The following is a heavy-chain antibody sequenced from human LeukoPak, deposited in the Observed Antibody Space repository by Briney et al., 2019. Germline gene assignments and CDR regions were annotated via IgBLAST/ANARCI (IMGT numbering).Heavy chain of an antibody. V-gene: IGHV3-30*04. Sequence: GGSLRLSCAASGFTFSSYTMHWVRQAPGKGLEWVAFISHDGSNKFSADSVKGRFSISRDNSKNTLYLKMNSLRAGDTALYYCARDMAYGDYGDWGQGTLVTVSS. CDR3: ARDMAYGDYGD. CDR1: GFTFSSYT. D-gene: IGHD4-17*01. CDR2: ISHDGSNK. J-gene: IGHJ4*02.